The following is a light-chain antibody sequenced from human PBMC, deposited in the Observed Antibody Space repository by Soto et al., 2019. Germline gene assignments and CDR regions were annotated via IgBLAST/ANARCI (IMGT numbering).Light chain of an antibody. V-gene: IGKV3-15*01. CDR2: GAS. CDR1: QSISNS. Sequence: EIMKTQSPATLSMSTGERATLSCRASQSISNSLAWYQQKPGQAPRLLIYGASTRATGFPDRFSGSGSGTDFTLTISSLQPDDFATYYCQHYNSYSEAFGQVTKVDIK. J-gene: IGKJ1*01. CDR3: QHYNSYSEA.